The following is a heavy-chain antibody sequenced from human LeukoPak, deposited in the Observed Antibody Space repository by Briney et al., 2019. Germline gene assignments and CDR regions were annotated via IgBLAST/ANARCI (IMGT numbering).Heavy chain of an antibody. CDR3: ARDHYYDSSGKTFDY. D-gene: IGHD3-22*01. CDR1: GYTFTSYG. CDR2: ISAYNGNT. V-gene: IGHV1-18*01. Sequence: ASVKVSCKASGYTFTSYGISWVRQAPGQGLEWMGWISAYNGNTNYAQKLQGRVTMTTDTSTSTAYMELRSLRSDDTAVYYCARDHYYDSSGKTFDYWGQGTLVTVSS. J-gene: IGHJ4*02.